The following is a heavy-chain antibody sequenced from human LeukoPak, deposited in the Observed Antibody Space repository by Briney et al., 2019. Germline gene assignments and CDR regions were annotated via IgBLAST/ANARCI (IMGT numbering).Heavy chain of an antibody. CDR1: GFTFTNYA. CDR3: AKPLRDAGSFNYPYFDF. V-gene: IGHV3-23*01. CDR2: ISGSGGSS. J-gene: IGHJ4*02. Sequence: GGSLRFSCAASGFTFTNYAMNWVRQAPGKGLEWVSAISGSGGSSSYADSVRGRFTISRDNSNNMLYLQMNSLRAEDTAVYYCAKPLRDAGSFNYPYFDFWGQGTLVTVSS. D-gene: IGHD5-24*01.